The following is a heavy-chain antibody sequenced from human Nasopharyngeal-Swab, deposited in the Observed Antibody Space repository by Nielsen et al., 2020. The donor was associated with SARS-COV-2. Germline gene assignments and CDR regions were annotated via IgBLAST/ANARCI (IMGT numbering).Heavy chain of an antibody. CDR1: GYTFTSYD. D-gene: IGHD3-3*01. CDR3: ARLSNYDFWRGYYAYMDV. CDR2: MNPNSGNT. Sequence: ASVQVSCKASGYTFTSYDINWVRQATGQGLEWMGWMNPNSGNTGYAQKFQGRVTMTRNTSISTAYMELSGLRSEDTAVYYCARLSNYDFWRGYYAYMDVWGKGSSVTVSS. V-gene: IGHV1-8*01. J-gene: IGHJ6*03.